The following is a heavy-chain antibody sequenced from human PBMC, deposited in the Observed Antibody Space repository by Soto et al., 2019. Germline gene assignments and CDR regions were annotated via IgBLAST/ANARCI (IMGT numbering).Heavy chain of an antibody. CDR2: INPSNGKT. D-gene: IGHD3-10*01. CDR1: GYNFTTYY. CDR3: ARDRSLWFRDY. V-gene: IGHV1-46*01. J-gene: IGHJ4*02. Sequence: ASVKVSCKASGYNFTTYYMHWVRQAPGQGPEWMGIINPSNGKTNYAQKYQGRVTMTRDTSTSTVYMELNSLRAEDTAVYYCARDRSLWFRDYWGQGTLVTVSS.